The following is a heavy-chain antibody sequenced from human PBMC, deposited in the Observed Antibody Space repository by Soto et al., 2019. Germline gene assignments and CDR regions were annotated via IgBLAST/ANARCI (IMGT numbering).Heavy chain of an antibody. CDR3: ARVMVRGDMVSAFDI. CDR1: GFTVSSNY. V-gene: IGHV3-66*01. Sequence: GGSLRLSCAASGFTVSSNYMSWVRQAPGKGLEWVSVIYSGGSTYYADSVKGRFTISRDNSKNTLYLQMNSLRAADTAVYYCARVMVRGDMVSAFDIWGQGTKVTVSS. D-gene: IGHD3-10*01. J-gene: IGHJ3*02. CDR2: IYSGGST.